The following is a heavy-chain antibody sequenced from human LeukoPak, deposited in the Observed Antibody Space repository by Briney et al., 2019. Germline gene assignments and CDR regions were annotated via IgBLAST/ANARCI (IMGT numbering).Heavy chain of an antibody. J-gene: IGHJ4*02. D-gene: IGHD3-22*01. Sequence: SETLSLTCTVSGGSISSGGYYWSWIRQHPGKGLEWIGYIYYSGSTYYNPSLKSRVTISVDTSKNQFSLKLSSVTAADTAVYYCARDTPDSSGYYRLFDYWGQGILVTVSS. CDR1: GGSISSGGYY. V-gene: IGHV4-31*03. CDR3: ARDTPDSSGYYRLFDY. CDR2: IYYSGST.